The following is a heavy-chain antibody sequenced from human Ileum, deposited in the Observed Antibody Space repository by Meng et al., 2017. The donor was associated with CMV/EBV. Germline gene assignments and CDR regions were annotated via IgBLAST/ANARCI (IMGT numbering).Heavy chain of an antibody. CDR2: IDPSGSR. V-gene: IGHV4-4*07. D-gene: IGHD3-16*01. CDR3: ARECVGEGDNCQWDYWFDP. J-gene: IGHJ5*02. CDR1: GGSIGGYD. Sequence: GPGLVSPSLTLSLTCAVAGGSIGGYDWSWVRQPAGKRLEGIGRIDPSGSRNYNPSLRDRITVSVDTSKNQFSLRLTSVTAADTAVYYCARECVGEGDNCQWDYWFDPWGHGTLVTVSS.